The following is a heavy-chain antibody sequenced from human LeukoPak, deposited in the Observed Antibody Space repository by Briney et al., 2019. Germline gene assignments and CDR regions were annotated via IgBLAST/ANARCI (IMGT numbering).Heavy chain of an antibody. CDR3: AKTRTPLLYGGYSAFDY. J-gene: IGHJ4*02. Sequence: PGGSLRLSCAASGFTFSSYAMSWVRQAPGKGLEWVPAISGSGGSTYYADSVKGRFTISRDNSKNTLYLQMNSLRAEDTAVYYCAKTRTPLLYGGYSAFDYCGQGTLVTVSS. V-gene: IGHV3-23*01. CDR1: GFTFSSYA. CDR2: ISGSGGST. D-gene: IGHD5-12*01.